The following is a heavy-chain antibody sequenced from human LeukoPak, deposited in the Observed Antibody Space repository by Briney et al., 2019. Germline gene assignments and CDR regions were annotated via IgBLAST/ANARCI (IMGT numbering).Heavy chain of an antibody. CDR2: IYYSGST. Sequence: SETLPLTCTVSGGSISSSSYYWGWIRQPPGKGLEWIGSIYYSGSTYYNPSLKSRVTISVDTSKNQFSLKLSSVTAADTAVYYCARDFYYLDEASDIWGQGTMVTVSS. CDR3: ARDFYYLDEASDI. D-gene: IGHD2/OR15-2a*01. CDR1: GGSISSSSYY. V-gene: IGHV4-39*07. J-gene: IGHJ3*02.